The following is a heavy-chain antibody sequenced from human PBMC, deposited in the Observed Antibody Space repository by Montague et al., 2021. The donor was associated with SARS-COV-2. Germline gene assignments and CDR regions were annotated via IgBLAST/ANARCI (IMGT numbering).Heavy chain of an antibody. J-gene: IGHJ6*03. CDR3: ARLGDGIVPSPILGLGPYYSFYYMDV. CDR1: GGSFSRYC. V-gene: IGHV4-34*01. D-gene: IGHD2-2*02. CDR2: ISQSGNT. Sequence: SETLSLTCAVSGGSFSRYCWSWIRQPPGKGLEWIGEISQSGNTKYNPSLQSRVSISLDTSRNQFSPKLTSITAADTAIYYCARLGDGIVPSPILGLGPYYSFYYMDVWGKGTTVTVSS.